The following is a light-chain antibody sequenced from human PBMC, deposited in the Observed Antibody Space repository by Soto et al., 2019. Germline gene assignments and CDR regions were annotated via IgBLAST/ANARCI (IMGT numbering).Light chain of an antibody. V-gene: IGLV2-23*01. CDR2: EGN. CDR1: SGEIGTYNL. CDR3: CSYAGISTVL. Sequence: QSALTQPASVSGSPGQSITIACTGTSGEIGTYNLNSWYQQHPGRAPILIIIEGNKRPSGVSNRFSGSKSGNTASLAISGLKAEYEADYQCCSYAGISTVLCGGGTKLTVL. J-gene: IGLJ2*01.